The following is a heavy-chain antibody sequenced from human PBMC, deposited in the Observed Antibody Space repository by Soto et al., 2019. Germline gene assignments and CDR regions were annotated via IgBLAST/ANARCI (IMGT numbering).Heavy chain of an antibody. V-gene: IGHV3-74*01. CDR1: GFTFSSYW. J-gene: IGHJ4*02. Sequence: EVQLVESGVGLVQPGGSLRLSCAASGFTFSSYWMHWVREAPGKGLVWVSRINSDGSSTSYADSVKGRFTISRDNAKNTLYLQMNSLRAEDTAVYYCARARPSKWELPSRWGQGTLVTVSS. D-gene: IGHD1-26*01. CDR2: INSDGSST. CDR3: ARARPSKWELPSR.